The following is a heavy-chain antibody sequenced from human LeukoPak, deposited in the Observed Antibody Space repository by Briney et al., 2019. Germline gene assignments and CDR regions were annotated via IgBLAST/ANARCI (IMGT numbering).Heavy chain of an antibody. CDR2: ISSSGSTI. Sequence: PGGSLRLSCAASGFTFSSYEMNWVRQAPGKGLEWVSYISSSGSTIYYADSVKGRFTISRDNAKNSPYLQMNSLRAEDTAVYYCARYYYDSSSYYYYGMDVWGQGTTVTVSS. CDR1: GFTFSSYE. D-gene: IGHD3-22*01. CDR3: ARYYYDSSSYYYYGMDV. V-gene: IGHV3-48*03. J-gene: IGHJ6*02.